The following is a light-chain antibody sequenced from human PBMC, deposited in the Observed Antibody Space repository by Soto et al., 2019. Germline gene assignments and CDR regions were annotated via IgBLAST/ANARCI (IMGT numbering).Light chain of an antibody. V-gene: IGLV2-14*01. CDR3: SSYTRSNTLVI. Sequence: QSVLTQPASVSGSPGQSITISCTGTSGDIGSYNRVSWYQQHPGKAPKLIIYEVTDRPSGVSNRFSGSKSGNTASLTISGLQAEDEADYYCSSYTRSNTLVIFGGGTKVTVL. CDR2: EVT. CDR1: SGDIGSYNR. J-gene: IGLJ2*01.